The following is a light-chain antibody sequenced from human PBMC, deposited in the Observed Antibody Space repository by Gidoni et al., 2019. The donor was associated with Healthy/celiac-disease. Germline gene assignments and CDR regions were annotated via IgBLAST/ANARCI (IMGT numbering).Light chain of an antibody. CDR2: DVS. Sequence: QSALTQPASVPGSPGQSITISCPGTSSDVGGYNYVSRYQQPPGKAPKLMIYDVSNRPSGVSNRFSGSKSGNTASLTISGLQAEDEADYYCSSYTISSTRVFGGGTKLTVL. CDR3: SSYTISSTRV. J-gene: IGLJ3*02. CDR1: SSDVGGYNY. V-gene: IGLV2-14*01.